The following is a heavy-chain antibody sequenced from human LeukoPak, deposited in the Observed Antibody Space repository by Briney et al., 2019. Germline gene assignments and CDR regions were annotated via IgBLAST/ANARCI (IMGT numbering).Heavy chain of an antibody. CDR1: GFTFSNYY. CDR3: ARAIVVVTRPFDY. D-gene: IGHD3-22*01. J-gene: IGHJ4*02. CDR2: INLHGTET. V-gene: IGHV3-7*01. Sequence: GGSLRLSCVVSGFTFSNYYMSWVRQAPGKGLEWVAHINLHGTETHYVDSVKGRFTISRDNAKNSLYLQMNSLRAEDTAVYYCARAIVVVTRPFDYWGQGTLVTVSS.